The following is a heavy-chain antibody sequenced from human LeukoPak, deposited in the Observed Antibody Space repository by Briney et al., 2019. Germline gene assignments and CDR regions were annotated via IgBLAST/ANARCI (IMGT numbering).Heavy chain of an antibody. D-gene: IGHD6-13*01. CDR1: GGSISTYY. Sequence: SETLSLTCTVSGGSISTYYWGWIRQPPGKGLEWIGSIYYSGSTYYNPSLKSRVTISVDTSKNQFSLKLSSVTAADTAVYYCARDSWATGTLENWFDPWGQGTLVTVSS. V-gene: IGHV4-39*07. J-gene: IGHJ5*02. CDR3: ARDSWATGTLENWFDP. CDR2: IYYSGST.